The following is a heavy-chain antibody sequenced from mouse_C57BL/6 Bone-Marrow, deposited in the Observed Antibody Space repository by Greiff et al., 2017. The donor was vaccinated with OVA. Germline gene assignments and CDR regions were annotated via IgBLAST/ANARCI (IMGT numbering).Heavy chain of an antibody. J-gene: IGHJ2*01. Sequence: VKLQQPGAELVKPGASVKLSCKASGYTFTSYWMHWVKQRPGQGLEWIGMIHPNSGSTNYNEKFKSKATLTVDKSSSTAYMQLSSLTSEDSAVYYCANGVYYYGSREGPWGQGTTLTVSS. D-gene: IGHD1-1*01. CDR1: GYTFTSYW. CDR3: ANGVYYYGSREGP. CDR2: IHPNSGST. V-gene: IGHV1-64*01.